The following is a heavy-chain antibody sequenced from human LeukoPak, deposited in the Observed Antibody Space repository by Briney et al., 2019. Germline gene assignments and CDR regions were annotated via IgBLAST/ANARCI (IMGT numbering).Heavy chain of an antibody. V-gene: IGHV3-23*01. CDR3: AKVRSSSCYAAVDS. D-gene: IGHD2-2*01. CDR1: GISLTNYA. Sequence: GGSLRLSCVVSGISLTNYAMTWVRQAPGEGLEWVSYISERGGSTSYADSVKGRFTISRDTSLNTLYLQMNSLRAEDTAVYYCAKVRSSSCYAAVDSWGQGTLVTVSS. CDR2: ISERGGST. J-gene: IGHJ4*02.